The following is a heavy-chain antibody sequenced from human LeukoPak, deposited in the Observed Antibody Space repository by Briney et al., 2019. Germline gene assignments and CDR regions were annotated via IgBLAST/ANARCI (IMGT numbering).Heavy chain of an antibody. CDR1: GFTFSSYG. Sequence: PGGSLRLSCAASGFTFSSYGMHWVRQAPGKGLEWVAVISYDGSNKYYADSVKGRFTISRDNSKNPLYLQMNSLRAEDTAVYYCAKPYSSSWYYFDYWGQGTLVTVSS. D-gene: IGHD6-13*01. J-gene: IGHJ4*02. V-gene: IGHV3-30*18. CDR2: ISYDGSNK. CDR3: AKPYSSSWYYFDY.